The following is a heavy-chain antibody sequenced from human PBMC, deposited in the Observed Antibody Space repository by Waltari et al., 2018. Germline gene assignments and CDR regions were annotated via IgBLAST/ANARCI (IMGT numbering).Heavy chain of an antibody. CDR3: AKGVYSPRDYFDY. CDR1: GFTFRSYD. D-gene: IGHD6-13*01. V-gene: IGHV3-23*01. J-gene: IGHJ4*02. CDR2: ISGSGGST. Sequence: EVQLLESGGGLVQPGGSLRLSCAASGFTFRSYDMSWVRQAPGKGLELLSAISGSGGSTYSADSVKGRFTISRDNSKNTLYLQMNSLRAEDTAVYYCAKGVYSPRDYFDYWAQGTLVTVSS.